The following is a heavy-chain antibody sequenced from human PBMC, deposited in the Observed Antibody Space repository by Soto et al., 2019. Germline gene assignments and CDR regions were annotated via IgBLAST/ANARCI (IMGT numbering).Heavy chain of an antibody. Sequence: SVKVSCKASGGTFSSYAISWVRQAPGQGLEWMGGIIPIFGTANYAQKFQGRVTITADKSTSTAYMELSSLRSEDTAVYYCARELYSEDYGGNSKNAFDIWGQGTMVTVSS. J-gene: IGHJ3*02. CDR2: IIPIFGTA. CDR1: GGTFSSYA. D-gene: IGHD4-17*01. CDR3: ARELYSEDYGGNSKNAFDI. V-gene: IGHV1-69*06.